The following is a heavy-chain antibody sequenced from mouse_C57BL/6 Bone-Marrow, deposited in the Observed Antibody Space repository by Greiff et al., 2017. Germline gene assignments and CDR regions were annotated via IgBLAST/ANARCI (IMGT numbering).Heavy chain of an antibody. CDR2: IIDGGSYT. V-gene: IGHV5-4*01. D-gene: IGHD2-3*01. CDR1: GFTFSSYA. CDR3: ARDRDGYYWYFDV. Sequence: EVKLMESGGGLVKPGGSLKLSCAASGFTFSSYAMSWVRQTPEKRLEWVATIIDGGSYTYYPDNVKGRFTISRDNAKNNQYLQMSHLKSEDTAMYYCARDRDGYYWYFDVWGTGTTVTVSS. J-gene: IGHJ1*03.